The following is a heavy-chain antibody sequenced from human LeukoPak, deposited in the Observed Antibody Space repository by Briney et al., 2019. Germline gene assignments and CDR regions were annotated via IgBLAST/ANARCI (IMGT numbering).Heavy chain of an antibody. J-gene: IGHJ6*03. Sequence: ASVKVSCKASGYTFTSCDINCVRQAPGQGLEWMEWMNPNSGNTGYAQKFQGRVTMTRNISISTNYMELSSLRSEDTAVYYCARWGIAAADSYYYMDVWGKGTTVTISS. CDR2: MNPNSGNT. CDR3: ARWGIAAADSYYYMDV. D-gene: IGHD6-13*01. CDR1: GYTFTSCD. V-gene: IGHV1-8*01.